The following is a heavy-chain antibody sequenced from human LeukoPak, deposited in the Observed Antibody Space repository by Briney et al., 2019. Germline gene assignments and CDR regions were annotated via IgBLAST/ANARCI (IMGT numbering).Heavy chain of an antibody. J-gene: IGHJ4*02. Sequence: GGSLRLSCAASGFTFCSYAMSWVRQAPGKGLEWVSAISGSGGSTYYADSVKGRFTISRDNSKNTLYLQMNSLRAEDTAVYYCANWVVVPAAIDYWGQGTLVTVSS. CDR1: GFTFCSYA. D-gene: IGHD2-2*01. CDR2: ISGSGGST. V-gene: IGHV3-23*01. CDR3: ANWVVVPAAIDY.